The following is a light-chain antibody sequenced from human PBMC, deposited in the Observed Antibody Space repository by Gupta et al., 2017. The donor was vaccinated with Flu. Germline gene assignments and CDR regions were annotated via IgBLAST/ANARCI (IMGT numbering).Light chain of an antibody. CDR3: QQFGVSPLT. J-gene: IGKJ4*01. CDR2: GAS. CDR1: QSVDNIY. V-gene: IGKV3-20*01. Sequence: EIALTQSQGTLSVSLGERVILSCRASQSVDNIYLAWYQQKPGQAPRLLIFGASSRASGIPDRFSGSGSETDFTLTISRLEPEDFAVYYCQQFGVSPLTFGGGTKVEIK.